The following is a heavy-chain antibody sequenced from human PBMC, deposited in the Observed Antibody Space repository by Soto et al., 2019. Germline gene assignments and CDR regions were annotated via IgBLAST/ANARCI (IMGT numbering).Heavy chain of an antibody. Sequence: GGSLRLSCAASGFTVSSNYMSWVRQAPGKGLEWVSVIYSGVSTYYADSVKGRFTISRDNSKNTLYLQMNSLRAEDTAVYYCARGSYGSGSYYNDYWGQGTLVTVSS. V-gene: IGHV3-53*01. CDR2: IYSGVST. J-gene: IGHJ4*02. CDR1: GFTVSSNY. D-gene: IGHD3-10*01. CDR3: ARGSYGSGSYYNDY.